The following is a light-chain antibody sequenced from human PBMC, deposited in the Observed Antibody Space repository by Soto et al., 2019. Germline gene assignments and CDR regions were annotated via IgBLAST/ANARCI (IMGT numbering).Light chain of an antibody. CDR2: EVS. Sequence: QSALTQPASVSGSPGQSITISCTGTSSDVGGYNYVSWYQQHPGKAPKLMIYEVSNRPSGVSNRFSGSKSGNTASLTISGLQTDDEADYYCSSSADSNNFYVFGTGTKLTVL. J-gene: IGLJ1*01. CDR1: SSDVGGYNY. V-gene: IGLV2-14*01. CDR3: SSSADSNNFYV.